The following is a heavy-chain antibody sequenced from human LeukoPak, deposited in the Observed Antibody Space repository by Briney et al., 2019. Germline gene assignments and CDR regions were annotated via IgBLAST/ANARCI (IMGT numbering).Heavy chain of an antibody. Sequence: SETLSLTCTVSGGSISSSSYYWGWIRQPPGKGLEWIGSIYYSGSTYYNPSLKSRVTISVDTSKNQFSLKLSSVTAADTAVYYCARGKAAAGTDYFDYWGQGTLVTVSS. CDR3: ARGKAAAGTDYFDY. D-gene: IGHD6-13*01. V-gene: IGHV4-39*07. CDR2: IYYSGST. CDR1: GGSISSSSYY. J-gene: IGHJ4*02.